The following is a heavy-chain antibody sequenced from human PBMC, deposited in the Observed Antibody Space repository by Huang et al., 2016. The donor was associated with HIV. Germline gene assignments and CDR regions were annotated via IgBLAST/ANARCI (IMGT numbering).Heavy chain of an antibody. CDR3: ARLPGSITMIRGVITDPY. CDR1: GGSIRRDNYY. CDR2: IYYIGST. D-gene: IGHD3-10*01. V-gene: IGHV4-39*01. Sequence: QLQLQESGPGLVKPSETLSLTCTVSGGSIRRDNYYWGWIRKPPGKGLEWIVGIYYIGSTDYNPSLNSRVTITVDTSKNQFSLKMRSVTAADTAVYYCARLPGSITMIRGVITDPYWGQGTLVTVSS. J-gene: IGHJ4*02.